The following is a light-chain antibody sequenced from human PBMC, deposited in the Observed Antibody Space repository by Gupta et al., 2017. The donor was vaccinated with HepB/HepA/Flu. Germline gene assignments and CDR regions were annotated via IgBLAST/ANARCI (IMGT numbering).Light chain of an antibody. Sequence: EIVLTQSPATLSLSPGERATLSCRASQTMSDYLVWYQQKPGQAPRLIMYDVSKRATGIPARFSGGGSGADFTLTISSLEPEDFGLYFCQQRSNWFITFGQGTQLEI. J-gene: IGKJ5*01. CDR2: DVS. CDR3: QQRSNWFIT. CDR1: QTMSDY. V-gene: IGKV3-11*01.